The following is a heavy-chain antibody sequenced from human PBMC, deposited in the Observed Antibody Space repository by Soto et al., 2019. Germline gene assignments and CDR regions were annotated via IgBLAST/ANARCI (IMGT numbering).Heavy chain of an antibody. CDR2: ISGSGGST. Sequence: GGSLRLSCAASGFTFSSYAMSWVRQAPGKGLEWVSAISGSGGSTYYADSVKGRFTISRDNSKNTLYLQMNSLRAEDTAVYYCAKPGYSSSWYVDYYYGMDVWGQGTTVTVSS. J-gene: IGHJ6*02. V-gene: IGHV3-23*01. CDR3: AKPGYSSSWYVDYYYGMDV. CDR1: GFTFSSYA. D-gene: IGHD6-13*01.